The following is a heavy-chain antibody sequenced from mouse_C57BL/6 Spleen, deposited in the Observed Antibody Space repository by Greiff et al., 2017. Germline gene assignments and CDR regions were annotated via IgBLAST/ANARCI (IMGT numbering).Heavy chain of an antibody. J-gene: IGHJ4*01. Sequence: EVKLVESGPGLVKPSQSLSLTCSVTGYSITSGYYWNWIRQFPGNKLEWMGYISYDGSNNYNPSLKNRISITRDTSKNQFFLKLNSVTTEDTATYYCASYSNYLGDAMDYWGQGTSVTVSS. CDR1: GYSITSGYY. CDR3: ASYSNYLGDAMDY. D-gene: IGHD2-5*01. V-gene: IGHV3-6*01. CDR2: ISYDGSN.